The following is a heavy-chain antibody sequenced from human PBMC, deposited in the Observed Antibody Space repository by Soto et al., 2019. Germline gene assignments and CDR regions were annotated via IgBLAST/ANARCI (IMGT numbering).Heavy chain of an antibody. J-gene: IGHJ3*02. Sequence: QVQLVQSGAEVKKPGASVKVSCKASGYTFTSYGISWVRQAPGQGLEWMGWISAYNGNTNYAQKLQGRVTKTTDTSTSTAYMELRSLRSDDTAVYYCARSIIGYCSGGSCYAYFDIWGQGTMVTVSS. CDR3: ARSIIGYCSGGSCYAYFDI. D-gene: IGHD2-15*01. V-gene: IGHV1-18*01. CDR1: GYTFTSYG. CDR2: ISAYNGNT.